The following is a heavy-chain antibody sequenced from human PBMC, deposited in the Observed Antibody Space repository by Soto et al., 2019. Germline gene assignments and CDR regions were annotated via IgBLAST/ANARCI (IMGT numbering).Heavy chain of an antibody. D-gene: IGHD3-3*01. CDR3: ATHRSGRFLEWFTEGSLGY. CDR1: GYTLTDLS. V-gene: IGHV1-24*01. Sequence: GASVKVSCKVSGYTLTDLSMQWVRQAPGKGLEWMGGFDPEDGETIYAQKFQGRVTMTEDTATDTAYMELSSLRSEDTAVYYCATHRSGRFLEWFTEGSLGYWGQGPLVTVSS. CDR2: FDPEDGET. J-gene: IGHJ4*02.